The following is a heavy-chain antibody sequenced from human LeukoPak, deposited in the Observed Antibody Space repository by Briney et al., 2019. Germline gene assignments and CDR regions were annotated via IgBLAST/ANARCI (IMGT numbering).Heavy chain of an antibody. V-gene: IGHV1-69*05. D-gene: IGHD2-15*01. CDR3: ARDVLVGGANWFDP. CDR2: IIPIFGTA. J-gene: IGHJ5*02. CDR1: GGTFSSYA. Sequence: SVKVSCKASGGTFSSYAISWVRQAPGQGLEWMGGIIPIFGTANYAQKFQGRVTITTDESTSTAYMELSSLRSEDTAVYYCARDVLVGGANWFDPWGQGTLVTVSS.